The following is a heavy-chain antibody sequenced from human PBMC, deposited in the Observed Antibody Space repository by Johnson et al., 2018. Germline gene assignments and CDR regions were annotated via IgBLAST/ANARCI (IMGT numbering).Heavy chain of an antibody. CDR3: ARAEYWFLEWLSYMDV. J-gene: IGHJ6*03. V-gene: IGHV1-8*01. CDR2: MNPNSGNT. D-gene: IGHD3-3*01. Sequence: QVQLVESGAEVTKPGASVKVSCKASGYTFTSYDINWVRQATGHGLEWMGWMNPNSGNTGYAQKFQGRVTMTRNTSISTAYMELSSLRSEDTAVDYCARAEYWFLEWLSYMDVWGKGTTVTVSS. CDR1: GYTFTSYD.